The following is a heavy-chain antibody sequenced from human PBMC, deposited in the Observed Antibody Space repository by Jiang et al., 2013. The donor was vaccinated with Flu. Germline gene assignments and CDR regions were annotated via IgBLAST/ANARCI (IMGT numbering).Heavy chain of an antibody. Sequence: GAEVKKPGSPVKVSCKASGGTFSSYAISWVRQAPGQGLEWMGRIIPILGIVQDAQKFQGRVTITADKSTSTAYMELSSLRSEDTAVYYCVLPGIGPYQPLSRDYWGQGTLVTVSS. CDR2: IIPILGIV. CDR3: VLPGIGPYQPLSRDY. J-gene: IGHJ4*02. V-gene: IGHV1-69*04. D-gene: IGHD2-2*01. CDR1: GGTFSSYA.